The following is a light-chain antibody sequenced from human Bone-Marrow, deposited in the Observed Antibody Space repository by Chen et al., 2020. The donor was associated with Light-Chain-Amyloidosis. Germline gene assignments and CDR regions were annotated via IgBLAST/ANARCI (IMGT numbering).Light chain of an antibody. CDR2: GAS. J-gene: IGKJ3*01. CDR3: QQSRSAPLT. CDR1: RSISTY. Sequence: DIQMTQSPSSLSASLGDRVTITCRASRSISTYLNWYQQKPGKAPNLLIYGASSLRTGVPSRFSGSGSGTDFTLTISGLQPEDFAPYYCQQSRSAPLTFGPGTKVDL. V-gene: IGKV1-39*01.